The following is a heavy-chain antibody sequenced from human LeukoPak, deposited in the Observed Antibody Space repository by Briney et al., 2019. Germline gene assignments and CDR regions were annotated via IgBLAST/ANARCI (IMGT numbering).Heavy chain of an antibody. D-gene: IGHD2-2*01. Sequence: ASVKVSCKASGGTFSSYAIRWVRQAPGQGLEWMGGIIPIFGTANYAQKFQGRVTITADESTSTAYMELSSLRSEDTAVYYCARSWPCSSTSCYSDWFDPWGQGTLVTVSS. CDR2: IIPIFGTA. CDR3: ARSWPCSSTSCYSDWFDP. V-gene: IGHV1-69*13. CDR1: GGTFSSYA. J-gene: IGHJ5*02.